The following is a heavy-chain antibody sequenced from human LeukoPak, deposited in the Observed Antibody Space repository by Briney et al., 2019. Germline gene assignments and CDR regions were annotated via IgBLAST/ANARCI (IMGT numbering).Heavy chain of an antibody. V-gene: IGHV3-7*01. CDR1: GFTFSSYW. Sequence: GGSLRLSCAASGFTFSSYWMTWVRQAPGKGLEWVANINEDGTEEYYVDSVKGRFTISRDNAKNSLYLQMNSLRAEDTAVYYCARGTMFPYYFDYWGQGTLVTVSS. D-gene: IGHD3-10*02. CDR3: ARGTMFPYYFDY. CDR2: INEDGTEE. J-gene: IGHJ4*02.